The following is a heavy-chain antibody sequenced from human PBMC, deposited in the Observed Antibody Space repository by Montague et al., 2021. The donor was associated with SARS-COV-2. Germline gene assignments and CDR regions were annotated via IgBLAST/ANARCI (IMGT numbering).Heavy chain of an antibody. J-gene: IGHJ4*02. D-gene: IGHD3-10*01. CDR3: ARAGSLGNFDY. Sequence: SETLSLTCSVSGNSLSNSRYFWGWIRQPPRKGLEWIGSFYFGGKFLYNSSLESRVTISVDTSKNQFSLQLNSVTPEDSAVYYCARAGSLGNFDYWGQGTLVTVSS. CDR2: FYFGGKF. CDR1: GNSLSNSRYF. V-gene: IGHV4-39*01.